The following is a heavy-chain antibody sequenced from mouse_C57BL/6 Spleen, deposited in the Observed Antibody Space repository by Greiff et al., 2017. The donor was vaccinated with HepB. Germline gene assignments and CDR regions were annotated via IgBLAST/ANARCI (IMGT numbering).Heavy chain of an antibody. CDR3: ARWIYDGYQGYFDY. CDR1: GYTFTSYW. V-gene: IGHV1-69*01. J-gene: IGHJ2*01. Sequence: QVQLQQPGAELVMPGASVKLSCKASGYTFTSYWMHWVKQRPGQGLEWIGEIDPSDSYTNYNQKFKSKATLTVDKPSSTAYMQLSSLTSEDSAVYYCARWIYDGYQGYFDYWGQGTTLTVSS. D-gene: IGHD2-3*01. CDR2: IDPSDSYT.